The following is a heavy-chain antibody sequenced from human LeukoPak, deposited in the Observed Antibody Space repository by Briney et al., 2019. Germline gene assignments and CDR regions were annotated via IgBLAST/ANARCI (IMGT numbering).Heavy chain of an antibody. CDR1: GDSVSSNSAA. V-gene: IGHV6-1*01. CDR3: AREDCSGGSCYFYYYYGMDV. J-gene: IGHJ6*02. Sequence: SQTLSLTCAISGDSVSSNSAAWNWIRQSPSRGLEWLGRTYYRSKWYNDYAVSVKSRITINPDTSKNQFSLQLNSVTPEDTAVYYCAREDCSGGSCYFYYYYGMDVWGQGTTVTVSS. CDR2: TYYRSKWYN. D-gene: IGHD2-15*01.